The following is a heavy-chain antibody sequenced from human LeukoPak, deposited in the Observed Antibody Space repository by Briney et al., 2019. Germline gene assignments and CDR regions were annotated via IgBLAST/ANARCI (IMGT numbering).Heavy chain of an antibody. CDR2: IIPIFGTA. Sequence: SVKVSCKASGGTFSSYAISWVRQAPGQGLEWMGGIIPIFGTANYAQKFQGRVTITADESTSTAYMELSRLRSDDTAVYYCARTEDSPYCSSTSCYSVEAFDIWGQGTMVTVSS. D-gene: IGHD2-2*01. J-gene: IGHJ3*02. CDR3: ARTEDSPYCSSTSCYSVEAFDI. CDR1: GGTFSSYA. V-gene: IGHV1-69*13.